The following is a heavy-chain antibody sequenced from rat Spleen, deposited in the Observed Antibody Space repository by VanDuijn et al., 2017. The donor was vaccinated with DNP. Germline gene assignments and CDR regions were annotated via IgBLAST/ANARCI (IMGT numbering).Heavy chain of an antibody. Sequence: EVQLVESGGGLAQPGRSMKLSCAVSGFTFSDYYMAWVRQAPTKGLECVATVSYDGSSTWYRDSVKGRFTISRDNAKSTLYLQMDSLRFEDTATYYCARHEATEGIDFDYWGQGVMVTVSS. D-gene: IGHD1-11*01. J-gene: IGHJ2*01. CDR1: GFTFSDYY. V-gene: IGHV5-7*01. CDR2: VSYDGSST. CDR3: ARHEATEGIDFDY.